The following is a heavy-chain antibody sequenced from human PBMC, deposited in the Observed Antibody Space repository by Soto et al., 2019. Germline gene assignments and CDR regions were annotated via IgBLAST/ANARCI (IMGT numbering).Heavy chain of an antibody. CDR1: GGTFSSYT. Sequence: SVKVSCKASGGTFSSYTISWVRQAPGQGLEWMGRIIPILGIANYAQKFQGRVTITADKSTSTAYMELSSLRSEDTAVYYCARGLPSPRYCSGGSCPIRFDYWGQGTLVTVSS. CDR2: IIPILGIA. V-gene: IGHV1-69*02. CDR3: ARGLPSPRYCSGGSCPIRFDY. J-gene: IGHJ4*02. D-gene: IGHD2-15*01.